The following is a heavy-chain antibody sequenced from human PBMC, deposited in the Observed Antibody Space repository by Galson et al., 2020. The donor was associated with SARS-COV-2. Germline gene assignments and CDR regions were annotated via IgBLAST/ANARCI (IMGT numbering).Heavy chain of an antibody. Sequence: SGPTLVKPTQTLTLTCSFSGFSLSTNGVGVGWIRQPPGQALEWLALIYWDDDKRYSPALERSLTITKATSKNHVVLIMTNVNPVDTATYYCAYTGGDAARVARHVDGWGQGALGAVAS. V-gene: IGHV2-5*02. CDR3: AYTGGDAARVARHVDG. CDR2: IYWDDDK. CDR1: GFSLSTNGVG. D-gene: IGHD6-25*01. J-gene: IGHJ4*02.